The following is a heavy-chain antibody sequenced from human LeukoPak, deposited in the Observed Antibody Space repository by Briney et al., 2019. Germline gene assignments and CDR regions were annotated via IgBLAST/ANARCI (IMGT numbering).Heavy chain of an antibody. D-gene: IGHD3-16*02. V-gene: IGHV3-23*01. CDR3: AKEFLSLPGFSDY. CDR2: ISGSGGST. CDR1: GFAFSTYA. J-gene: IGHJ4*02. Sequence: PGGSLRLSCAASGFAFSTYAMSWVRQAPGKGLEWVSAISGSGGSTYYADSVKGRFTISRDNSKNTLYLQMNSLRAEDTAVYYCAKEFLSLPGFSDYWGQGTLVTVSS.